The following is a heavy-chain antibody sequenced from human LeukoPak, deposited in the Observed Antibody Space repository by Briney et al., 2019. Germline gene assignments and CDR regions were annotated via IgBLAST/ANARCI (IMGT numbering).Heavy chain of an antibody. CDR2: ISGSGGST. J-gene: IGHJ1*01. V-gene: IGHV3-23*01. Sequence: GSLRLSCAASGFTFSSYAMSWVRQAPGKGLEWVSAISGSGGSTYYADSVKGRFTISRDNSKNTLYLQMNSLRAEDTAVYYCARSFGDYAYFQHWGQGTLVTVSS. CDR3: ARSFGDYAYFQH. D-gene: IGHD4-17*01. CDR1: GFTFSSYA.